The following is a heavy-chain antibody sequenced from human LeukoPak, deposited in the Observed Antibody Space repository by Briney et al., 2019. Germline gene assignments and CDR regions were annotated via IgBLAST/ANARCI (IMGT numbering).Heavy chain of an antibody. CDR3: ARGGSYSSSWHDF. J-gene: IGHJ4*02. CDR2: IGANSGGT. Sequence: ASVRVSCKASGYTFTDFGFSWVRQAPGQGLEWMGWIGANSGGTNSALKFQDRIIMTKDTSTSTAYMELRSLKSDDTAFYYRARGGSYSSSWHDFWGQGTLVTVSS. CDR1: GYTFTDFG. D-gene: IGHD6-13*01. V-gene: IGHV1-18*04.